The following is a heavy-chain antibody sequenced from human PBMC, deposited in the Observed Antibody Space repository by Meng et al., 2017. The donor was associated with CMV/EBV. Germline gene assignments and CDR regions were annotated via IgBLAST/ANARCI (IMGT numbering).Heavy chain of an antibody. Sequence: GESLKISCAASGFTFSNAWMSWVRQAPGKGLEWVGRIKSKTDGGTTDYAAPVKGRFTISRDDSKNTLYLQMNSLKAEDTAVYYCTTDAAGFFGYWGQGTLVTVSS. CDR2: IKSKTDGGTT. V-gene: IGHV3-15*01. CDR1: GFTFSNAW. CDR3: TTDAAGFFGY. J-gene: IGHJ4*02. D-gene: IGHD1-14*01.